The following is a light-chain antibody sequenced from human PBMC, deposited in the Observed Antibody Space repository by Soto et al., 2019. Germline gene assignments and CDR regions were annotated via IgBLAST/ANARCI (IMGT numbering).Light chain of an antibody. CDR3: QQYGSSPAT. CDR2: GAS. V-gene: IGKV3-20*01. CDR1: QTVSSNF. J-gene: IGKJ1*01. Sequence: EIVLTQSPVTLSLSPGDRATLSCSASQTVSSNFLAWYQQRPAQAPRLLIHGASTRATGITDRFSGSVSGTDFTLTISGLEPEDFAVYYCQQYGSSPATFGQGTKV.